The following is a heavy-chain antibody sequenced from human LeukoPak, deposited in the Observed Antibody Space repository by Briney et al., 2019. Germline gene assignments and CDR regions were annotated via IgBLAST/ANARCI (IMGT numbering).Heavy chain of an antibody. Sequence: GGSLRLSCATSGFSFSSYAMSWVRQAPGKGLEWVSHISGSGGATYYADSVKGRFTISRDNSKNTLYLQMNSLRAEDTAVYYCARVEHYYDSSGVYYFDYWGQGTLVTVSS. CDR3: ARVEHYYDSSGVYYFDY. D-gene: IGHD3-22*01. CDR2: ISGSGGAT. CDR1: GFSFSSYA. J-gene: IGHJ4*02. V-gene: IGHV3-23*01.